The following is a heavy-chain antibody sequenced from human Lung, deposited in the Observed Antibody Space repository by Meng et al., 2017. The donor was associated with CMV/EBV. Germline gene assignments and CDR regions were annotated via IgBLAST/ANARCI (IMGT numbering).Heavy chain of an antibody. D-gene: IGHD2-15*01. Sequence: XXXLTXXVYGGSFSGYYWSWIRQPPGKGLEWIGEINHSGSTNYNPSLKSRVTISVDTSKNQFSLKLSSVTAADTAVYYCARSNIVVVVAATLGYYYYGMDVWXQGTXVTVSS. CDR2: INHSGST. CDR1: GGSFSGYY. J-gene: IGHJ6*02. CDR3: ARSNIVVVVAATLGYYYYGMDV. V-gene: IGHV4-34*01.